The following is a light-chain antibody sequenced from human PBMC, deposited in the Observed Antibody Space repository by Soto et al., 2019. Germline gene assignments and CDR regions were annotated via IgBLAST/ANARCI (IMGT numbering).Light chain of an antibody. CDR3: AAWDNNLSAVV. Sequence: QSVLTQPPSVSAAPGQKVTISCSGSNSNIGNNYVSWYQQLPGAAPKLLIYDSYKRPSGIPDQFSGPKSGASATLGIAGIQAGDEADYYCAAWDNNLSAVVFGGGTKLTVL. CDR1: NSNIGNNY. V-gene: IGLV1-51*01. CDR2: DSY. J-gene: IGLJ2*01.